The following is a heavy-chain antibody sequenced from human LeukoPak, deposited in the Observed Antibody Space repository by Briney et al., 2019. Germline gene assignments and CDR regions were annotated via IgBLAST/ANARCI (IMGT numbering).Heavy chain of an antibody. V-gene: IGHV4-59*08. CDR3: ARHPRVLRYFDWSTDAFDI. CDR2: IHYSGSP. J-gene: IGHJ3*02. CDR1: GGSISSYY. D-gene: IGHD3-9*01. Sequence: PSETLSLTCTVSGGSISSYYWSWIRQPPGKGLEWIGYIHYSGSPNYNPSLKSRVTISVDTSKSQFSLKLSSVTAADTAVYYCARHPRVLRYFDWSTDAFDIWGQGTMVTVSS.